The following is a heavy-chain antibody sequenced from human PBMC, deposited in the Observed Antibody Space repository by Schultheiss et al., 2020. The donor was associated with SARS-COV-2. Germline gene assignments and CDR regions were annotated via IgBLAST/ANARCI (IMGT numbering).Heavy chain of an antibody. V-gene: IGHV3-21*04. Sequence: GGSLRLSCAASGFTFSSYSMNWVRQAPGKGLEWVSSISSSSSYIYYADSVKGRFTISRDNAKNTLYLQMNSLRAEDTAVYYCAKDSRNSIAVAGTNFDYWGQGTLVTVSS. CDR1: GFTFSSYS. CDR2: ISSSSSYI. D-gene: IGHD6-19*01. J-gene: IGHJ4*02. CDR3: AKDSRNSIAVAGTNFDY.